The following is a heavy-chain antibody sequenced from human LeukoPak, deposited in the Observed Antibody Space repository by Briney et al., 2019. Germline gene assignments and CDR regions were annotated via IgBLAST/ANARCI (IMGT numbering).Heavy chain of an antibody. J-gene: IGHJ4*02. V-gene: IGHV4-59*01. CDR2: IYYSGST. CDR3: ARGALPYYDSSGYYLDY. Sequence: SETLSLTCTVSGGSISSYYWSWIRQPPGKGLEWIGYIYYSGSTNYNPSLKSRVTISVDTSKNQFSLKLSSVTAADTAVYYCARGALPYYDSSGYYLDYWGQGTLVTVSS. CDR1: GGSISSYY. D-gene: IGHD3-22*01.